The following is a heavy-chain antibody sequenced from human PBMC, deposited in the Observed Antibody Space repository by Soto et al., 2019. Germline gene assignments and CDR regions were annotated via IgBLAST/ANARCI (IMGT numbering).Heavy chain of an antibody. V-gene: IGHV1-18*01. D-gene: IGHD1-1*01. CDR3: ARDEAYKWNDGGWFDP. J-gene: IGHJ5*02. Sequence: QVQLVQSGAEVKKPGASVKVSCKASGYTFTSYGISWVRQASGQGLEWMGWISAYNGNTKYAQKRQGRVTMTTDKATSTAYMELRSLRSDDTAVYYCARDEAYKWNDGGWFDPWGQGTLVTVSS. CDR2: ISAYNGNT. CDR1: GYTFTSYG.